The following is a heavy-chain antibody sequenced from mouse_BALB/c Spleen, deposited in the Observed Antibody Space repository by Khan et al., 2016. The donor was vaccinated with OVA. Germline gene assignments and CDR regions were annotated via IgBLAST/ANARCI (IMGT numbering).Heavy chain of an antibody. V-gene: IGHV2-6-7*01. Sequence: QVQLKQSGPGLVAPSQSLSITCTVSGFSLTGYGVNWVRQPPGKGLEWLGMIWADGSTDYNSALISRLSISKDKSKSQVFLKMNSLQTDDTAMYYCASGYYGNYKVAIDYWGQGTSVTVSS. CDR3: ASGYYGNYKVAIDY. D-gene: IGHD2-1*01. J-gene: IGHJ4*01. CDR1: GFSLTGYG. CDR2: IWADGST.